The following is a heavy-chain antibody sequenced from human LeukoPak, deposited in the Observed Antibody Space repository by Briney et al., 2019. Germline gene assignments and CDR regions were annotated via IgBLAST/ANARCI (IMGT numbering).Heavy chain of an antibody. CDR2: TSGDGITT. J-gene: IGHJ4*02. V-gene: IGHV3-43*02. D-gene: IGHD5/OR15-5a*01. Sequence: GGSLRLSRAASGFTFHNYAIHWVRQAPGKGLEWVSLTSGDGITTYFADSVEVRFTISRDNSKSSLFLQMNSLRTEDTALYYCARDHVYGGADYWGQGTLVTVSS. CDR3: ARDHVYGGADY. CDR1: GFTFHNYA.